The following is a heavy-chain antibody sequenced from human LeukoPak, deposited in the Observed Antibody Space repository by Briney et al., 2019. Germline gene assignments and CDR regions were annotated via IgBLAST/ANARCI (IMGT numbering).Heavy chain of an antibody. Sequence: PGGSLRLSCAASGFTFGSYWMHWVRHAPGKGLVWVSRINSDGSSTSYADSVKGRFTISRDNAKNTLYLQMNSLRAEDTAVYYCARVGVQLWLRSHYGMDVWGQGTTVTVSS. CDR2: INSDGSST. D-gene: IGHD5-18*01. V-gene: IGHV3-74*01. J-gene: IGHJ6*02. CDR1: GFTFGSYW. CDR3: ARVGVQLWLRSHYGMDV.